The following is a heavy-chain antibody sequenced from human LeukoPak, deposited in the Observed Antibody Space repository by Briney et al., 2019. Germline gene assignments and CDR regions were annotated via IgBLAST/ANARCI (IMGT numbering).Heavy chain of an antibody. V-gene: IGHV1-24*01. CDR3: ATDFGPYYYDSSGYPY. CDR1: GYTLTELS. CDR2: FDPEDGET. D-gene: IGHD3-22*01. J-gene: IGHJ4*02. Sequence: GASVKVSCKVSGYTLTELSMHWVRQAPGKGLEWMGGFDPEDGETIYAQKFQGRVTMTEDTSTDTAYMELSSLRSEDTAVYYCATDFGPYYYDSSGYPYWGQGTLVTVSS.